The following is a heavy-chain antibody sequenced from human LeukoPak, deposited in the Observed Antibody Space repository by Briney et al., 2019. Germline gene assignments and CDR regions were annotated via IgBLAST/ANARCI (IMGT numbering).Heavy chain of an antibody. CDR2: ISGDAGRT. V-gene: IGHV3-23*01. J-gene: IGHJ4*02. CDR1: EFTFNTYA. D-gene: IGHD7-27*01. Sequence: PGGSLRLSCAASEFTFNTYAISWVRQAPGKGLEWVSGISGDAGRTYYADSVKGRFTIYRDNSKNTLYLQMNSLGAEDTAVYYCVQDWAWGAFAYWGQGTLVTVSS. CDR3: VQDWAWGAFAY.